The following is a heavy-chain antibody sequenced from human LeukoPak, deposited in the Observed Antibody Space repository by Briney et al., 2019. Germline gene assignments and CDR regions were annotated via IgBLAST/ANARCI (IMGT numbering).Heavy chain of an antibody. V-gene: IGHV4-39*01. CDR3: ARHLEQLRPTFDY. J-gene: IGHJ4*02. CDR2: INYSGGT. CDR1: GGSISSSSYY. D-gene: IGHD1/OR15-1a*01. Sequence: SETLSLTCTVSGGSISSSSYYWGWIRQPPGKGLEWIGSINYSGGTYYNPSLKSRVTTSVDTSKNQFSLKLSSVTAADTAVYYCARHLEQLRPTFDYWGQGTLVTVSS.